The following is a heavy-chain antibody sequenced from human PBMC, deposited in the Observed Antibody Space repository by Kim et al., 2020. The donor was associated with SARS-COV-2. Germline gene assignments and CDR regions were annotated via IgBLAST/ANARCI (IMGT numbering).Heavy chain of an antibody. D-gene: IGHD3-10*01. CDR3: ARGPRSYYSNWFDP. J-gene: IGHJ5*02. CDR2: INPNSGGT. Sequence: ASVKVSCKASGYTFTGYYMHWVRQAPGQGLEWMGWINPNSGGTNYAQKFQGRVTTTRDTSISTAYMELSRLRSDDTAVYYCARGPRSYYSNWFDPWGQGTLVTVSS. CDR1: GYTFTGYY. V-gene: IGHV1-2*02.